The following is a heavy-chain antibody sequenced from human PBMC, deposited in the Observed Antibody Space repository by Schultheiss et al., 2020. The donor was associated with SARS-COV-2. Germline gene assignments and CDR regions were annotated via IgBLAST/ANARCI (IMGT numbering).Heavy chain of an antibody. V-gene: IGHV4-30-2*01. D-gene: IGHD1-26*01. CDR2: IYHSAST. Sequence: SETLSLTCAVSGDSISSGGYSWSWIRQPPGKGLEWIGYIYHSASTYYNPSLKSRVTISVDRSKNQFSLKLSSVTAADTAVYYCARQCVKWELLNSNDYWGQGTLVTVSS. CDR1: GDSISSGGYS. J-gene: IGHJ4*02. CDR3: ARQCVKWELLNSNDY.